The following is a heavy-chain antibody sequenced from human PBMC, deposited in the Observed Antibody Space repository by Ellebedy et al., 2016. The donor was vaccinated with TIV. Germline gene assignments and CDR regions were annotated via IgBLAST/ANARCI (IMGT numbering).Heavy chain of an antibody. D-gene: IGHD1-14*01. J-gene: IGHJ4*02. CDR2: INPSGGST. CDR1: GYTFTSYY. CDR3: AGERLTGYFDY. V-gene: IGHV1-46*04. Sequence: ASVKVSCKASGYTFTSYYMHWVRQAPGQGLEWMGIINPSGGSTSYAQKLQGRVTMTRDTSATTAYMELSSLRSEDTAVFYCAGERLTGYFDYWGQGTLVTVSS.